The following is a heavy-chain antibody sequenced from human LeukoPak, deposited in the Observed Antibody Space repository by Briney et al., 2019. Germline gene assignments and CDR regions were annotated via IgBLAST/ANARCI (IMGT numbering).Heavy chain of an antibody. V-gene: IGHV4-39*07. CDR3: AREIRGVIVATKGGSNWFDP. CDR2: IYYSGST. CDR1: GGSISSSSYY. Sequence: SETLSLTCTVSGGSISSSSYYWGWIRQPPGKGLEWIGSIYYSGSTYYNPSLKSRVTISVDTSKNQFSLKLSSVTAADTAVYYCAREIRGVIVATKGGSNWFDPWGQGTLVTVSS. J-gene: IGHJ5*02. D-gene: IGHD5-12*01.